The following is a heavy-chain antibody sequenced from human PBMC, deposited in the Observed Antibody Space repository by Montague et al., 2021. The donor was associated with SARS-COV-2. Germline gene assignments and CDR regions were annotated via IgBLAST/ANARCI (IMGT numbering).Heavy chain of an antibody. J-gene: IGHJ6*02. CDR3: ARNYYDSSGYYYPFYYYGMDV. V-gene: IGHV3-48*03. D-gene: IGHD3-22*01. CDR2: ISSSGSTI. CDR1: GFTFSSYE. Sequence: SLRLSCAASGFTFSSYEMNWVRRAPGKGLEWVSYISSSGSTIYHADSVKGRFTISRDNAKNSLYLQMNSLRAEDTAVYYCARNYYDSSGYYYPFYYYGMDVWGQGTTVTVPS.